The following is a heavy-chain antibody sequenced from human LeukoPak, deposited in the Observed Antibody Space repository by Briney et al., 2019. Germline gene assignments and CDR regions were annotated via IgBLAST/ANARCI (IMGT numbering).Heavy chain of an antibody. V-gene: IGHV1-69*05. Sequence: ASVKVSCKASGGTFSSYAISWVRQAPGQGLEWMGGIIPIFGTANYAQKFQGRVTMTRDTSTSTVYMELSSLRSEDTAVYYCARDTTIILTGYDTENNWFDPWGQGTLVTVSS. CDR1: GGTFSSYA. CDR3: ARDTTIILTGYDTENNWFDP. D-gene: IGHD3-9*01. J-gene: IGHJ5*02. CDR2: IIPIFGTA.